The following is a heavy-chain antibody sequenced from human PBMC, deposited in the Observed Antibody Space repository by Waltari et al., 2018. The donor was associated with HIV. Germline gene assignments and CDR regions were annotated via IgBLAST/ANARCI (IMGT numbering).Heavy chain of an antibody. J-gene: IGHJ6*02. D-gene: IGHD4-4*01. CDR3: ARDRPPDDYSNYYYHYGMDV. Sequence: LSCAASGFTFSSFWMSWVRQAPGKGLEWVANIKQDGGEKYYVDSVKGRFTISRDNAKKSLYLQMNSLRAEDTAVYYCARDRPPDDYSNYYYHYGMDVWGQGTTVTVSS. CDR1: GFTFSSFW. CDR2: IKQDGGEK. V-gene: IGHV3-7*01.